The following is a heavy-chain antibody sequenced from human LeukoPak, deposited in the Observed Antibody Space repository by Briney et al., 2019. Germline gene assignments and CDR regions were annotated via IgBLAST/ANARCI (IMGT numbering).Heavy chain of an antibody. Sequence: KPSETLSLTCTVSGGSISSGDYYWSWIRQPPGKGLEWIGYIYYSGSTYYNPSLKSRVTISVDTSKNQFSLKLSSVTAADTAVYYCARGNRIAAAGRFDYWGQGTLVTVSS. CDR1: GGSISSGDYY. D-gene: IGHD6-13*01. CDR2: IYYSGST. CDR3: ARGNRIAAAGRFDY. V-gene: IGHV4-30-4*01. J-gene: IGHJ4*02.